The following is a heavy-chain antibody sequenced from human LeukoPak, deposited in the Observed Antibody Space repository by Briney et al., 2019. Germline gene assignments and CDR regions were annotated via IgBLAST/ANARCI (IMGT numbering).Heavy chain of an antibody. Sequence: SETLSLTCTVSGGSISSYYWSWIRQPPGKGLEWIGYIYYSGSTNYNPSLKSRVTISVDTSKNHFSLKLSSVTAADTAVYYCARSGYSSGWYGWGQGTLVTVSS. CDR2: IYYSGST. CDR1: GGSISSYY. D-gene: IGHD6-19*01. J-gene: IGHJ4*02. CDR3: ARSGYSSGWYG. V-gene: IGHV4-59*08.